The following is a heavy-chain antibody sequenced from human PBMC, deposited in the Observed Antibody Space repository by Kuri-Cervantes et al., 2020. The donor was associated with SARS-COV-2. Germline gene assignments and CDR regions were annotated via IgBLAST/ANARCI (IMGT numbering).Heavy chain of an antibody. CDR1: GFTFPNYG. D-gene: IGHD2-15*01. V-gene: IGHV3-30*18. Sequence: GGSLRLSCVASGFTFPNYGMSWVRQAPGSGLEWVALISYDGNNKFYADSVKGRFTISRDNSKNTLYLQMNSLRAEDTAVYYCAKDQHGIVVVVAAIDYWGQGALVTVSS. J-gene: IGHJ4*02. CDR3: AKDQHGIVVVVAAIDY. CDR2: ISYDGNNK.